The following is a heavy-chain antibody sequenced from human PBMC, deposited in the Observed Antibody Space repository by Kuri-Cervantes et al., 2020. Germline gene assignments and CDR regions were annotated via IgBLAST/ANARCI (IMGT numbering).Heavy chain of an antibody. CDR3: ARGPLGPRKQGLDY. V-gene: IGHV1-69*13. CDR1: GGTFSSYA. Sequence: SVKVSCKASGGTFSSYAISWVRQAPGQGLEWMGGIIPIFGTANYAQKFQGRVTITADESTSTAYMELSSLRSEDTAVYYCARGPLGPRKQGLDYWGQGTLVTVSS. CDR2: IIPIFGTA. D-gene: IGHD1/OR15-1a*01. J-gene: IGHJ4*02.